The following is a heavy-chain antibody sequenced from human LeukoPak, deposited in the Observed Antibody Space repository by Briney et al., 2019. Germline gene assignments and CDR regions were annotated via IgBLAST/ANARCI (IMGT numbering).Heavy chain of an antibody. CDR1: GGSISSSSYY. D-gene: IGHD3-10*01. CDR3: ARDRYYDWGSYSRAFDS. J-gene: IGHJ4*02. CDR2: IYYSGST. V-gene: IGHV4-39*07. Sequence: SETLSLTCTVSGGSISSSSYYWGWIRQPTGKGLEWIGSIYYSGSTYYNPSLKSRVTISVDTSKNQFSLKLSSVTAADTAVYYCARDRYYDWGSYSRAFDSWGQGTLVTVSS.